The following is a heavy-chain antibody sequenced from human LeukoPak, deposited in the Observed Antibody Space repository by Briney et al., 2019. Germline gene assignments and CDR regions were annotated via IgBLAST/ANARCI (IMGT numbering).Heavy chain of an antibody. Sequence: ASLKVSCKASGYTFTGYYIHWVRQAPGQGLEWMGWIDSDSGATNYPQKFQGWVTMTRDTSITTAYMELRRLRSDDTAVYYCARGPFRNVETAMVASRFDPWGQGTLVTVS. J-gene: IGHJ5*02. CDR2: IDSDSGAT. CDR1: GYTFTGYY. V-gene: IGHV1-2*04. D-gene: IGHD5-18*01. CDR3: ARGPFRNVETAMVASRFDP.